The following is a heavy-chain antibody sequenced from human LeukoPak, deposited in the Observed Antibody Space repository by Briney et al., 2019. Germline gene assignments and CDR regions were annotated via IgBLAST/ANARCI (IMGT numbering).Heavy chain of an antibody. CDR1: GGSISSYY. CDR2: IYYSGST. CDR3: ARAENDYYDSSGYYSH. V-gene: IGHV4-59*01. J-gene: IGHJ4*02. Sequence: SETLSLTCTVSGGSISSYYWSWIRQPPGKGLEWIGYIYYSGSTNYNPSLKSRVTISVDTSKNQFSLKLSSVTAADTAVYYCARAENDYYDSSGYYSHWGQGTLVTVSS. D-gene: IGHD3-22*01.